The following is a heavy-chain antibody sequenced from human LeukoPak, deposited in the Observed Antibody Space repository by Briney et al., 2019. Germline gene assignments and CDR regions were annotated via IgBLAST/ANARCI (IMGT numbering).Heavy chain of an antibody. CDR3: ARAYSSSWYVIGYFDY. V-gene: IGHV1-2*02. CDR2: INPNSGGT. J-gene: IGHJ4*02. Sequence: ASVKVSCKASGYTFTSYAMHWVRQAPGQGLGWMGWINPNSGGTNYAQKFQGRVTMTRDTSISTAYMELSRLRSDDTAVYYCARAYSSSWYVIGYFDYWGQGTLVTVSS. D-gene: IGHD6-13*01. CDR1: GYTFTSYA.